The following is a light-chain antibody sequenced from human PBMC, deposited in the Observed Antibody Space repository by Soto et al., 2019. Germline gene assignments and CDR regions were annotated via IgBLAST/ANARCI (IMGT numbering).Light chain of an antibody. CDR3: QQYGSSPIT. CDR1: QSVSSSY. V-gene: IGKV3-20*01. J-gene: IGKJ5*01. Sequence: EIVLTQSPGTLSLSPGERATLSCRASQSVSSSYLGWYQQKPGQAPRFLIYGASSRATGIPDRFSGSGSGTDFTLTISRLEPEDFAVYYCQQYGSSPITFGQGTRLETK. CDR2: GAS.